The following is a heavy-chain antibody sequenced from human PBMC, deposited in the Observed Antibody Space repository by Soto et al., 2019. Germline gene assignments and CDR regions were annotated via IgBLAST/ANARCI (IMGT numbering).Heavy chain of an antibody. CDR1: GYTFTSYA. CDR2: INAGNGNT. CDR3: ARDMGDIVVVPAAMVYYYYGMDV. J-gene: IGHJ6*02. V-gene: IGHV1-3*01. D-gene: IGHD2-2*01. Sequence: GASVKVSCKASGYTFTSYAMHWVRQAPGQRLEWMGWINAGNGNTKYSQKFQGRVTITRDTSTSTAYMELSSLRSEDTAVYYCARDMGDIVVVPAAMVYYYYGMDVWGQGTTVTVSS.